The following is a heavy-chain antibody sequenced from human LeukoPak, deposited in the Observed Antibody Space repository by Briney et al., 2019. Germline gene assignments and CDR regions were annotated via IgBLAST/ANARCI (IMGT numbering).Heavy chain of an antibody. J-gene: IGHJ4*02. CDR3: ARDSSFDY. Sequence: PGGSLRLSCAASGFTFSDYNMNWVRQAPGKGLEWVSSISSSSTYIYYAGSVKGRFTISRDNAKNSLYLQMNSLRAEDTAVYFCARDSSFDYWGQGTLVTVSS. V-gene: IGHV3-21*01. CDR2: ISSSSTYI. CDR1: GFTFSDYN.